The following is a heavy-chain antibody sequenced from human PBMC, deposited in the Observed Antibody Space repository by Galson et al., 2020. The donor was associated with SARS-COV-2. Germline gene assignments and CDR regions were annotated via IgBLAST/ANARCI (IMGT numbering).Heavy chain of an antibody. Sequence: YYSGSTYYNPSLKSRVTISVDTSKNQFSLKLSSVTAADTAVYYCARGESSSSLYYYYGMDVWGQGTTVTVSS. J-gene: IGHJ6*02. V-gene: IGHV4-39*07. CDR2: YYSGST. CDR3: ARGESSSSLYYYYGMDV. D-gene: IGHD6-6*01.